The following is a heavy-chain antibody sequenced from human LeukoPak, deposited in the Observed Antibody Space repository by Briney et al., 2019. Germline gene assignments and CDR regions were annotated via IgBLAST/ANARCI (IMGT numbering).Heavy chain of an antibody. V-gene: IGHV4-39*07. CDR1: AGSISSSSYF. CDR2: VYYSGST. D-gene: IGHD2-2*01. Sequence: SETLSLTCTVSAGSISSSSYFWGWIRQPPGKGLEWIGTVYYSGSTNYNPSLKSRVAISVDKSKNQFSLNLNSVTAADTAVYYCARAGQGYCTSASCYLSLDYWGQGTLVTVSS. J-gene: IGHJ4*02. CDR3: ARAGQGYCTSASCYLSLDY.